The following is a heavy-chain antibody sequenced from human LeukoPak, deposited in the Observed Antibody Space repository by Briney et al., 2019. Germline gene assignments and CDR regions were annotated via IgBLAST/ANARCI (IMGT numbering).Heavy chain of an antibody. Sequence: PSETLSLTCTVSGGSISTYYWSWIRQPPGKGLEWIGEINHSGSTNYNPSLKSRVTISVDTSKNQFSLKLSSVTAADTAVYYCARDVLWAVEYFDYWGQGTLVTVSS. CDR1: GGSISTYY. CDR2: INHSGST. V-gene: IGHV4-34*01. J-gene: IGHJ4*02. CDR3: ARDVLWAVEYFDY. D-gene: IGHD6-19*01.